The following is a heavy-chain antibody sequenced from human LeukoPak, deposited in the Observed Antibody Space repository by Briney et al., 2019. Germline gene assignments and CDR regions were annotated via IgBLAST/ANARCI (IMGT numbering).Heavy chain of an antibody. J-gene: IGHJ4*02. Sequence: LSGGSLRLSCAASGFTFSTYGMHWVRQAPGKGLEWVAVISYDGSDKYYADSVKGRFTISRDNSKNTLYLQMNSLRAEDTAVYYCAKDMVATPIIDYWGQGTLVTVSS. CDR2: ISYDGSDK. V-gene: IGHV3-30*18. D-gene: IGHD5-12*01. CDR1: GFTFSTYG. CDR3: AKDMVATPIIDY.